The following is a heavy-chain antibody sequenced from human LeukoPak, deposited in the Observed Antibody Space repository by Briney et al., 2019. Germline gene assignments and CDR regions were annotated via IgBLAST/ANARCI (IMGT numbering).Heavy chain of an antibody. CDR2: IKSKTDGATT. J-gene: IGHJ3*02. CDR3: TTGVEPI. V-gene: IGHV3-15*01. Sequence: GGSLRLSCAASGLTFINAWMSWVRQAPGKGLEWVGHIKSKTDGATTDYAAPVRGRFTISRDDSRNTLYLQMNSLKTEDTAVYYCTTGVEPIWGQGTMVTVSS. CDR1: GLTFINAW.